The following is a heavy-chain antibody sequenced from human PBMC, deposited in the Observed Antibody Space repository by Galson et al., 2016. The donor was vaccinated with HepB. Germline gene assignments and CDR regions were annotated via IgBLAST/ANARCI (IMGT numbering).Heavy chain of an antibody. J-gene: IGHJ6*02. CDR3: AKDHHWNYVHSYYGMDL. CDR1: GFIFSSYD. D-gene: IGHD1-7*01. Sequence: SLRLSCAASGFIFSSYDMYWVRQAPGKGLEWVAVISSDGSNTYYADSVKGRFTISRDNSNNTLYLQMNSLRAEGTAVYYCAKDHHWNYVHSYYGMDLWGQGTTVTVSS. V-gene: IGHV3-30*18. CDR2: ISSDGSNT.